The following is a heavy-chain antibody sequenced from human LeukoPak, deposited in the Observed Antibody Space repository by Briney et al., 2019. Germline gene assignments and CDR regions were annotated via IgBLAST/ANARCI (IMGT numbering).Heavy chain of an antibody. J-gene: IGHJ4*02. CDR3: ARLDNNSDYYSSFHY. D-gene: IGHD3-22*01. CDR1: GENFSIYF. V-gene: IGHV4-34*01. Sequence: SETLSLTCAVYGENFSIYFYSWIRQPPGKGLEWIGEINHGGSTSYNPSLKSRVTISVDTSKNQFSLRLSSVTAADTAVYYCARLDNNSDYYSSFHYWGQGTLVTVSS. CDR2: INHGGST.